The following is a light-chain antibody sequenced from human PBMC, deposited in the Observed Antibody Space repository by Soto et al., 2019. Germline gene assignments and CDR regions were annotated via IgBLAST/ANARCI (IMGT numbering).Light chain of an antibody. Sequence: DIVMTQSPLSLPVTPGEPASISCRSSQSLLHSNGYNYLDWYLQKPGQSPQLLIYLGSNRASGDPDRFSGSESGTDFTLKISRVEAEDVGVYYCMQALQTPSFGQGTRLEIK. V-gene: IGKV2-28*01. CDR3: MQALQTPS. CDR2: LGS. J-gene: IGKJ5*01. CDR1: QSLLHSNGYNY.